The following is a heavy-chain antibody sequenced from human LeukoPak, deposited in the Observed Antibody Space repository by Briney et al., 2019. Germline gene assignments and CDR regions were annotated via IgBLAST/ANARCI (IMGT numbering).Heavy chain of an antibody. J-gene: IGHJ4*02. D-gene: IGHD2-8*01. Sequence: GGSLRLSCTTSGFAFSNYAMNWVRQAPGKGLEWVSGISGVSTYYADSVKGRLTISRDNFKNVLYLQMNRLRAEDTAVYFCAKDICTSPRCLLYSDSWGQGTLVTVSS. V-gene: IGHV3-23*01. CDR3: AKDICTSPRCLLYSDS. CDR1: GFAFSNYA. CDR2: ISGVST.